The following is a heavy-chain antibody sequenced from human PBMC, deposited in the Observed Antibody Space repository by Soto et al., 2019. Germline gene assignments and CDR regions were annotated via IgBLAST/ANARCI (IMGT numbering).Heavy chain of an antibody. Sequence: EVQLVESGGGLVQPGGSLRLSCAASGFTFSSYWMHWVRQAPGQVLLWVSRINSDGSNTYYEDSVKGRFTSSRDNAKNPLYLQMNSLGAEDTVVYYCARLLGSGLGMDVWGQGTTVTVSS. CDR2: INSDGSNT. V-gene: IGHV3-74*01. CDR1: GFTFSSYW. D-gene: IGHD3-10*01. J-gene: IGHJ6*02. CDR3: ARLLGSGLGMDV.